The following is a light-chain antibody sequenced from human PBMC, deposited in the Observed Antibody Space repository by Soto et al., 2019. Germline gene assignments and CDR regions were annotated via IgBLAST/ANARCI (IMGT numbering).Light chain of an antibody. V-gene: IGKV1-5*01. CDR1: QTIAAS. Sequence: DIQMTQSPSALSASVGDTVTITCRASQTIAASLAWYQHKPGEAPKLLIYDVSSLESGVPSRFSGSGSGTEFSLTIRGLQTDDFATYYCQQYDYSRTFGQGTKVDIK. J-gene: IGKJ1*01. CDR2: DVS. CDR3: QQYDYSRT.